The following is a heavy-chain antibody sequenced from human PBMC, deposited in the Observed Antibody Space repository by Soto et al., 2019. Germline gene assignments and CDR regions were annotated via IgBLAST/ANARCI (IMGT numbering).Heavy chain of an antibody. CDR3: ARGPDYDSSGYYLL. D-gene: IGHD3-22*01. CDR2: ISAYNGNT. J-gene: IGHJ4*02. CDR1: GYTFTSYG. V-gene: IGHV1-18*04. Sequence: ASVKVSCKASGYTFTSYGISWVRQAPGQGLEWMGWISAYNGNTNYAQKLQGRVTMTTDTSTSTAYMELRSLRSDDTAVYYCARGPDYDSSGYYLLWGQGTLVIVSS.